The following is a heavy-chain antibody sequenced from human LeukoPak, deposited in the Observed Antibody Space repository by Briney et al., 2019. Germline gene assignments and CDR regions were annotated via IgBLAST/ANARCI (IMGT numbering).Heavy chain of an antibody. CDR3: ARASNWNDADFEY. J-gene: IGHJ4*02. CDR1: GFTFSTYP. CDR2: ISSSGSTI. D-gene: IGHD1-1*01. V-gene: IGHV3-48*03. Sequence: GGSLRLSCVASGFTFSTYPMSWVRQAPGKGLEWVSYISSSGSTIYYADSVKGRFTISRDNAKKTLYLQMNSLRAEDTAVYYCARASNWNDADFEYWGQGTLVTVSS.